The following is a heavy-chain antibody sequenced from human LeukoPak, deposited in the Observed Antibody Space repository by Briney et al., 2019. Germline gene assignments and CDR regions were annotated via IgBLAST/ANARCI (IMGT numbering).Heavy chain of an antibody. CDR2: IYYSGST. J-gene: IGHJ4*02. CDR1: GGSISSSTFY. V-gene: IGHV4-39*01. CDR3: ARVYCSSTSCHPTD. Sequence: SETLSLTCTVSGGSISSSTFYWGWIRQPPGKGLEWIGTIYYSGSTYYNPSLKSRVTISVDTSKKQFSLKLTSVTAADTAVYYCARVYCSSTSCHPTDWGQGTLDTVSS. D-gene: IGHD2-2*01.